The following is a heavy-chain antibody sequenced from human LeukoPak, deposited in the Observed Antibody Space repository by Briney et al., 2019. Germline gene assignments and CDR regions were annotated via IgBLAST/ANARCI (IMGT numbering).Heavy chain of an antibody. CDR2: INGGGSST. J-gene: IGHJ4*02. D-gene: IGHD2-15*01. Sequence: PGGSLRLSCAASGFTFSSYAMSWVRQAPGKGLEWVSSINGGGSSTYYADSVKGRFTISRETSKNTLYLQMNSLRGEDTAVYYYSKEGSGEGQFDYWGQGTLVTVSS. CDR1: GFTFSSYA. CDR3: SKEGSGEGQFDY. V-gene: IGHV3-23*01.